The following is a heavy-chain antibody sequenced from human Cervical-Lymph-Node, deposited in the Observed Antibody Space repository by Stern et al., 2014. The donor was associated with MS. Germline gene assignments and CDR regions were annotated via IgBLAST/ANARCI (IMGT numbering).Heavy chain of an antibody. Sequence: EVQLLESGGGLVQPGGSLRLSCAASGFTFSDHYMDWVRQAPGKGLEWVGRIRNKANRYTTEYAASVKGRFTISRDDSKNSLYLQMDSLKTEDTAVYYCASLGYCSGGTCYVGYWGQGTLVTVSS. V-gene: IGHV3-72*01. J-gene: IGHJ4*02. CDR2: IRNKANRYTT. CDR1: GFTFSDHY. D-gene: IGHD2-15*01. CDR3: ASLGYCSGGTCYVGY.